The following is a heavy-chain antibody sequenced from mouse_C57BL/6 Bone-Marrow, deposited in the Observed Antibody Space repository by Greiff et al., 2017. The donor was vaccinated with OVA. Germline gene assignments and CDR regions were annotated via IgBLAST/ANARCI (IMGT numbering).Heavy chain of an antibody. CDR3: ARHYDYDRGYAMDY. D-gene: IGHD2-4*01. J-gene: IGHJ4*01. Sequence: VQLQQSGPVLVKPGASVKMSCKASGYTFTDYYMNWVKQSHGKSLEWIGVINPYNGGTSYNQKFKGKATLTVDKYSSTAYMELNSLTSEDSAVYYCARHYDYDRGYAMDYWGQGTSVTVSS. CDR1: GYTFTDYY. V-gene: IGHV1-19*01. CDR2: INPYNGGT.